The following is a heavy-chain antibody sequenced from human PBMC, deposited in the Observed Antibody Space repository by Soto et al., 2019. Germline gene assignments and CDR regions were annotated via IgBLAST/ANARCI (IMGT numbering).Heavy chain of an antibody. J-gene: IGHJ4*02. CDR3: AKASSSGWYYFDY. CDR1: GFTFSSYA. V-gene: IGHV3-23*01. D-gene: IGHD6-19*01. CDR2: ISGSGGST. Sequence: LRLSCAASGFTFSSYAMSWVRQAPGKGLEWVSAISGSGGSTYYADSVKGRFTISRDNSKNTLYLQMNSLRAEDTAVYYCAKASSSGWYYFDYWGQGTLVTVSS.